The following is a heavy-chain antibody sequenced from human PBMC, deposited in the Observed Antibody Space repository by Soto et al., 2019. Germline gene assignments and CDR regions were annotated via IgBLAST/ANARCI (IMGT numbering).Heavy chain of an antibody. Sequence: ASVKVSCKTSGYTFSNYGINWVRQAPGQRLEWMGWINAGNGNTKYSQKFQGRVTITRDTSASTAYMELSSLRSEDTAVYYCARAVAVAADFDYWGQGTLVTVSS. CDR3: ARAVAVAADFDY. J-gene: IGHJ4*02. CDR2: INAGNGNT. CDR1: GYTFSNYG. V-gene: IGHV1-3*01. D-gene: IGHD6-19*01.